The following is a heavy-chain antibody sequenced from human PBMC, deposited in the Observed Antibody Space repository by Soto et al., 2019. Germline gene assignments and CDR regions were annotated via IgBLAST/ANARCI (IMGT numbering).Heavy chain of an antibody. CDR2: IYYSGST. CDR1: GGSISSGGYY. CDR3: ARTAYSSSWYRGYDAFDI. J-gene: IGHJ3*02. Sequence: PSETLSLTCTVSGGSISSGGYYWSWIRQHPGKGLEWIGYIYYSGSTYYNPSLKSRVTISVDTSKNQFSLKLSSVAAADTAVYYCARTAYSSSWYRGYDAFDIWGQGTMVTVSS. D-gene: IGHD6-13*01. V-gene: IGHV4-31*03.